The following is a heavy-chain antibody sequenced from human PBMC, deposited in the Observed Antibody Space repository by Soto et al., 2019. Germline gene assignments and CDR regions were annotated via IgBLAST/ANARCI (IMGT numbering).Heavy chain of an antibody. CDR2: IYYSGST. V-gene: IGHV4-31*03. CDR3: ARDNSLVQELSGVGMDV. Sequence: PSETLSLTCTVSGGSISSGGYYWSWIRQHPGKGLEWIGYIYYSGSTYYNPSLKSRVTISVDTSKNQFSLKLSSVTAADTAVYYCARDNSLVQELSGVGMDVCGPGTTATVSS. D-gene: IGHD3-3*01. J-gene: IGHJ6*02. CDR1: GGSISSGGYY.